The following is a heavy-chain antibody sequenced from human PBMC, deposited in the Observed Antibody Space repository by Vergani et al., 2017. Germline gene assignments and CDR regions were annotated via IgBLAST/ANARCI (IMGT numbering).Heavy chain of an antibody. D-gene: IGHD1-1*01. J-gene: IGHJ4*02. CDR3: VRHTTYTDS. CDR1: EYSFGNYL. Sequence: EVELVQSGPEMRKPGESLKISCKGSEYSFGNYLIGWVRQLPGKGLEWMGIIYPAYSDTRYSPSFQGQVTISADKSISTAVLQWDSLKASDTALYYCVRHTTYTDSWGQGTLVTVSS. CDR2: IYPAYSDT. V-gene: IGHV5-51*01.